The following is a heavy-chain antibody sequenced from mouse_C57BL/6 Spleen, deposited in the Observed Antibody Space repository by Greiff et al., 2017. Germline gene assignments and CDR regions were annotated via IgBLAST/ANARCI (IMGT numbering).Heavy chain of an antibody. CDR2: INPSNGGT. Sequence: QVQLQQPGTELVKPGASVKLSCKASGYTFTSYWMHWVKQRPGQGLEWIGNINPSNGGTNYNEKFKSKATLTVDPSSSTAYMPLCSLTSECSAVYYCARGGYDRIYWYCDVWGTGTTVTVSS. D-gene: IGHD2-2*01. V-gene: IGHV1-53*01. J-gene: IGHJ1*03. CDR3: ARGGYDRIYWYCDV. CDR1: GYTFTSYW.